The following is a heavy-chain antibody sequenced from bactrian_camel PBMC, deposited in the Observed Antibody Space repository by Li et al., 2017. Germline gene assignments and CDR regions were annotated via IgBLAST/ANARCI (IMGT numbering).Heavy chain of an antibody. Sequence: VQLVESGGGSVQAGGSLRLSCQASGYTRNWRYMGWFRQAPGKEREGLAAILTGATSTIYAASVKGRFTISKDSAKNTLYLQMNSLELDDTGMYYCAALNFPRVVTASLSAGLWLALGARGPRSPSP. J-gene: IGHJ4*01. CDR2: ILTGATST. CDR3: AALNFPRVVTASLSAGLWLAL. D-gene: IGHD2*01. CDR1: GYTRNWRY. V-gene: IGHV3S1*01.